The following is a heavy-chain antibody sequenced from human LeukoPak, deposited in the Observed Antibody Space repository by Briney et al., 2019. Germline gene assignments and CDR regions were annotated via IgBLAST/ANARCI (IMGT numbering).Heavy chain of an antibody. CDR3: AKDQPGTYYYDSSGYYFDY. Sequence: GGSLRLSCAASGFTFSSYEMNWVRQAPGKGLEWVSYISSSGSTIYYADSVKGRFTISRDNSKNTLYLQMNSLRAEDTAVYYCAKDQPGTYYYDSSGYYFDYWGQGTLVTVSS. CDR2: ISSSGSTI. D-gene: IGHD3-22*01. V-gene: IGHV3-48*03. CDR1: GFTFSSYE. J-gene: IGHJ4*02.